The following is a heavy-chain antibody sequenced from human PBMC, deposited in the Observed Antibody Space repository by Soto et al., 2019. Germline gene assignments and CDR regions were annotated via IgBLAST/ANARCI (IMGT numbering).Heavy chain of an antibody. D-gene: IGHD1-7*01. CDR1: GGSFSGYY. Sequence: SETLSLTYAVYGGSFSGYYWSWIRQHPGKGLEWIGYIYYSGSTYYNPSLKSRVTISVDTSKNQFSLKLSSVTAADTAVYYCARDLLNWNSGFDPWGQGTLVTVSS. V-gene: IGHV4-31*11. CDR2: IYYSGST. J-gene: IGHJ5*02. CDR3: ARDLLNWNSGFDP.